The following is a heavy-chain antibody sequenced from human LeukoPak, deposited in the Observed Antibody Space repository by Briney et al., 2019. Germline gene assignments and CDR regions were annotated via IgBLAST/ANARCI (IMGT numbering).Heavy chain of an antibody. J-gene: IGHJ4*02. V-gene: IGHV1-69*13. CDR2: IIPIFGTA. Sequence: SVKVSCKASGGTFSSYAISWVRQAPGQGLEWMGGIIPIFGTANYAQKFQGRVTITADESTSTAYMELSCLRSEDTAVYYCARCEPSCSSTSCYFFNFDYWGQGTLVTVSS. D-gene: IGHD2-2*01. CDR1: GGTFSSYA. CDR3: ARCEPSCSSTSCYFFNFDY.